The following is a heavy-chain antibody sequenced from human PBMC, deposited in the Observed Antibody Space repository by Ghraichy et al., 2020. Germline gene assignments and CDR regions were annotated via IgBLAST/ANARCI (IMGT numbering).Heavy chain of an antibody. CDR2: IYSSGST. V-gene: IGHV4-59*08. CDR3: ARHQEGLSRIYNWFDP. CDR1: GDSISSDY. D-gene: IGHD3-16*01. J-gene: IGHJ5*02. Sequence: ETLSLTCTVSGDSISSDYWSWIRQPPGKGLEWIGYIYSSGSTNYNPSLKSRVTISVDTSKNQLSLKLTSVTAADTAVYYCARHQEGLSRIYNWFDPWGQGTLVTVSS.